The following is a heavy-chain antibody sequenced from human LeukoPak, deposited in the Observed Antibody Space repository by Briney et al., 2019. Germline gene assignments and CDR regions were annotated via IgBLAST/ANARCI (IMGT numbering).Heavy chain of an antibody. Sequence: SETLSLTCAVYGGSFSGYYWSWIRQPPGKGLEWIGEINHSGSTNYNPSLKSRVTISVDTSKNQFSLKLSSVTAADTAVYYCPRSTPYYDILTGDYIWGQGTLVTVSS. J-gene: IGHJ4*02. CDR1: GGSFSGYY. D-gene: IGHD3-9*01. CDR3: PRSTPYYDILTGDYI. V-gene: IGHV4-34*01. CDR2: INHSGST.